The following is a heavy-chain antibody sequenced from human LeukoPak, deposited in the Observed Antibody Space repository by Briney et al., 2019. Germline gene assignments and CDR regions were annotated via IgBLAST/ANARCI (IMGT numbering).Heavy chain of an antibody. V-gene: IGHV3-21*01. CDR2: ISGTSNYI. Sequence: GGSLRLSCAASGFTFSSYSMNWVRQAPGKGLEWVSSISGTSNYIYYADSVKGRFTISRDNAKNSLYLQMNSLRAEDTAVYYCARDSYWLGGTIGAFDIWGQGTMVTVSS. D-gene: IGHD3-10*01. J-gene: IGHJ3*02. CDR1: GFTFSSYS. CDR3: ARDSYWLGGTIGAFDI.